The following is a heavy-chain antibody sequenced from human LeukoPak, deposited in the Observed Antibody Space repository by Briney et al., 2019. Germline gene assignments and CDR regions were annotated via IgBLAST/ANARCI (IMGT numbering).Heavy chain of an antibody. D-gene: IGHD3-22*01. J-gene: IGHJ4*02. CDR3: ARVSSYYESSGYYYYFDY. CDR2: ISYDGSNK. V-gene: IGHV3-30*03. Sequence: PGRSLRLSCAASGFTFSSYGMHWVRQAPGKGLEWMAVISYDGSNKYYADSVKGRFTISRDNSKNTLYLQMNSLRAEDTAVYYCARVSSYYESSGYYYYFDYWGQGTLVTVSS. CDR1: GFTFSSYG.